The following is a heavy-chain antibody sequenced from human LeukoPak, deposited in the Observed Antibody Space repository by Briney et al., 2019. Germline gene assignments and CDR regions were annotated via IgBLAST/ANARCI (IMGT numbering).Heavy chain of an antibody. CDR3: ARDGEPTLFDY. D-gene: IGHD1-14*01. Sequence: GGSVRLSCAACGFTFCSYEMMWVRQAPGKGLEWVTYISSSSSTIYYADSVKDRLTISRDNAKNSLYLQMNSLRAEDTAVYYCARDGEPTLFDYWGQGTLVTVSS. CDR2: ISSSSSTI. CDR1: GFTFCSYE. J-gene: IGHJ4*02. V-gene: IGHV3-48*03.